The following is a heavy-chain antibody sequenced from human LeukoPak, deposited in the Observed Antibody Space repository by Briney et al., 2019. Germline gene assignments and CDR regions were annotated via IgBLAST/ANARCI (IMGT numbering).Heavy chain of an antibody. Sequence: PGGSLRLSCAASGFTFSDYDMNWLRQAPGKGLEWVSYISRSSNTIYYAGYVKGRFTISRDNAKNSLYLQMNSLRAEDTAVYYCARDLSSSSVGYYFDYWGQGTLVTVSS. CDR3: ARDLSSSSVGYYFDY. V-gene: IGHV3-11*04. D-gene: IGHD6-6*01. J-gene: IGHJ4*02. CDR1: GFTFSDYD. CDR2: ISRSSNTI.